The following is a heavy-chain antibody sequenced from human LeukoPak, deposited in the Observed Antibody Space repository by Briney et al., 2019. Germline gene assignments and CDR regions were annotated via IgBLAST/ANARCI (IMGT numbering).Heavy chain of an antibody. D-gene: IGHD7-27*01. CDR3: VRGTNCDY. Sequence: PGGSLRLSCAASGFTFGSYWMSWVRQAPGKGLEWVAHIKQDESARYYVESVKGRLIISRDNAKNSLYLQMNTLTAEDTAVYYCVRGTNCDYWGQGTLVIVSS. V-gene: IGHV3-7*01. J-gene: IGHJ4*02. CDR2: IKQDESAR. CDR1: GFTFGSYW.